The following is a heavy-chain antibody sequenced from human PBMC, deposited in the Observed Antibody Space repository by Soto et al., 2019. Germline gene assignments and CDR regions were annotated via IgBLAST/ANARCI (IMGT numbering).Heavy chain of an antibody. CDR3: AKFYGDYEAYYYYGMDV. V-gene: IGHV3-23*01. CDR2: ISGSGGST. CDR1: GFTFSSYA. J-gene: IGHJ6*02. Sequence: PGGSLRLSCAASGFTFSSYAMSWVRQAPGKGLEWVSAISGSGGSTYYADSVKGRFTISRDNSKNTLYLQMNSLRAEDTAVYYCAKFYGDYEAYYYYGMDVWGQGTTVTVSS. D-gene: IGHD4-17*01.